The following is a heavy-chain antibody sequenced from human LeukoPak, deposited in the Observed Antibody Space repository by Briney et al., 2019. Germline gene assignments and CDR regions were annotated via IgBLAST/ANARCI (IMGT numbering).Heavy chain of an antibody. CDR1: GGSISSYY. D-gene: IGHD3-10*01. J-gene: IGHJ4*02. CDR2: VYYSGST. CDR3: ARASMVRGVIAESYFDY. V-gene: IGHV4-59*08. Sequence: SETLSLTCTVSGGSISSYYWTWIRQPPGKALGWIGYVYYSGSTSYNPSLESRVSISVDTSKNQFSLKLSSATAADTAVYYCARASMVRGVIAESYFDYWGQGTLVTVSS.